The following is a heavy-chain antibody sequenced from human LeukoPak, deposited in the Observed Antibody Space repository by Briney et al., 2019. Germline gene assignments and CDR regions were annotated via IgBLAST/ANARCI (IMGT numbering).Heavy chain of an antibody. Sequence: GRSLRLSCAASGFAFSNYAVSWVRQAPGKGLEWVSLISGDGDRSYSADSVKDRFTISRDNSKNSLYLQMNSLRTEDTALYYCAKGPKSHYNYYMEVWGKGTTVTVSS. CDR2: ISGDGDRS. J-gene: IGHJ6*03. V-gene: IGHV3-43*02. CDR3: AKGPKSHYNYYMEV. CDR1: GFAFSNYA.